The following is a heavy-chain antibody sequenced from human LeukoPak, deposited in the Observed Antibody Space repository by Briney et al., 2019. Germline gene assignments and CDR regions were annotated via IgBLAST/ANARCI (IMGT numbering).Heavy chain of an antibody. CDR2: IHTSGST. J-gene: IGHJ4*02. V-gene: IGHV4-4*07. D-gene: IGHD6-6*01. Sequence: PSETLSLTCTVSGGSISTYCWSWIRQPAGKGLEWIGRIHTSGSTDYNPSLKSRVTMSVDTSKKQFSLRLSSVTAADAAMYYCAREGSMTARPFVSIDYWGQGTLVTVSS. CDR1: GGSISTYC. CDR3: AREGSMTARPFVSIDY.